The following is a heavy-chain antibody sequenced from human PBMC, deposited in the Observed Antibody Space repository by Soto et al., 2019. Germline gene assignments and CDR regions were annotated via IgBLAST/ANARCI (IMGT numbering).Heavy chain of an antibody. D-gene: IGHD2-8*01. V-gene: IGHV3-64D*08. Sequence: GGSLRLSCSASGFTFSSYAMHWVRQAPGKGLEYVSAISSNGGSTYYADSVKGRFTISRDNSKNTRYLQRSSLRAGDTAVYYCVKPHPPRMVRSWFDYWGQGTLVTVSS. CDR3: VKPHPPRMVRSWFDY. CDR2: ISSNGGST. J-gene: IGHJ4*02. CDR1: GFTFSSYA.